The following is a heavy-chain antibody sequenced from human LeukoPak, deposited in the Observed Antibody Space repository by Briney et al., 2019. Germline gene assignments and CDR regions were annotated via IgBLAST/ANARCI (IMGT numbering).Heavy chain of an antibody. CDR2: IYYSGST. J-gene: IGHJ4*02. Sequence: RSSETLSLTCTVSGGSISSSSYYWGWIRQPPGKGLEWIGSIYYSGSTYYNPSLKSRVTISVDTSKNQFSLKLSSVTAADTAVYYCARSQVDTAMVIGDWGQGTLVTVSS. V-gene: IGHV4-39*01. CDR1: GGSISSSSYY. D-gene: IGHD5-18*01. CDR3: ARSQVDTAMVIGD.